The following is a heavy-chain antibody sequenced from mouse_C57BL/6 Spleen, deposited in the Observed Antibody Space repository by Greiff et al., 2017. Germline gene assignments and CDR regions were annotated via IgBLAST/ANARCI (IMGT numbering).Heavy chain of an antibody. CDR3: TGTTIVEGYLDY. D-gene: IGHD1-1*01. CDR2: IDPETGGT. Sequence: VQLQQSGAELVRPGASVTLSCKASGYTFTDYEMHWVKQTPVHGLEWIGAIDPETGGTAYNQKFKGKDILTADKSSSTAYMELRSLTSEDSAVYYCTGTTIVEGYLDYWGQGTTLTVSS. CDR1: GYTFTDYE. J-gene: IGHJ2*01. V-gene: IGHV1-15*01.